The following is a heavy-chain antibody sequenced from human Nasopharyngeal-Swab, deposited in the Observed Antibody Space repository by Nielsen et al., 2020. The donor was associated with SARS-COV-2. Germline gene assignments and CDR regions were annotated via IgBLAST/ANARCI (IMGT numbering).Heavy chain of an antibody. Sequence: GGSLRLSCAASGFTFDDYTMYWVRQAPGKGLEWVANIKQDGSKKYYVDSVKGRFTISRDNAKNSLYLQMNSLRAEDTAVYYCARDQYYDSSGYYYYGMDVWGQGTTVTVSS. CDR1: GFTFDDYT. V-gene: IGHV3-7*01. J-gene: IGHJ6*02. CDR2: IKQDGSKK. CDR3: ARDQYYDSSGYYYYGMDV. D-gene: IGHD3-22*01.